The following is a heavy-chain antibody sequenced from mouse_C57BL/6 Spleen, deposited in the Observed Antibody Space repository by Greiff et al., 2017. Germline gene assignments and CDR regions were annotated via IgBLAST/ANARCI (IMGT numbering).Heavy chain of an antibody. CDR2: INPSTGGT. V-gene: IGHV1-42*01. CDR1: GYSFTGYY. Sequence: VQLKQSGPELVKPGASVKISCKASGYSFTGYYMNWVKQSPEKSLEWIGEINPSTGGTTYNQKFKAKATLTVDKSSSTAYMQLKSLTSEDSAVYYCARRGILNGDVDYWGQGTTLTVSS. D-gene: IGHD4-1*01. J-gene: IGHJ2*01. CDR3: ARRGILNGDVDY.